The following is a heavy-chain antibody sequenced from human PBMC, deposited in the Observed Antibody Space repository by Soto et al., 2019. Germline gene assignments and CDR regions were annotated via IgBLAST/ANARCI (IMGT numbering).Heavy chain of an antibody. V-gene: IGHV2-70*11. J-gene: IGHJ4*02. Sequence: SGPTLLNPTQTLTLTCTFPGFSLSSSGMCVSWIRQPPGKALEWLARIDWDDDKYYSTSLKTRLTISKDTSKNQVVLTMTNMDPVDTATYYCARYSSSSGPPKLDYWGQGTLVTVSS. D-gene: IGHD6-6*01. CDR2: IDWDDDK. CDR1: GFSLSSSGMC. CDR3: ARYSSSSGPPKLDY.